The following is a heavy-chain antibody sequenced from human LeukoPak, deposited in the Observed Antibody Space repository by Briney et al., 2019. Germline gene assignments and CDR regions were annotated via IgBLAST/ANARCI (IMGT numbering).Heavy chain of an antibody. Sequence: GASVKVSCKASGYTFTKYGISWVRQAPGQGLEWMGWIGTSSGNTNYAQRLQGRVTMTTDTSTTTAYMELRSLRSDDTAVYYCARVSYSSSWSGDYWGQGTLVTVSS. J-gene: IGHJ4*02. CDR1: GYTFTKYG. V-gene: IGHV1-18*01. CDR3: ARVSYSSSWSGDY. CDR2: IGTSSGNT. D-gene: IGHD6-13*01.